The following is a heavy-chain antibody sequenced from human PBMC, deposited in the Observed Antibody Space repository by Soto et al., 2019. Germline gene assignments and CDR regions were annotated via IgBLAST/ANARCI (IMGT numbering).Heavy chain of an antibody. CDR3: ARDRDVDTAMVNSYNWFDP. D-gene: IGHD5-18*01. V-gene: IGHV1-69*01. CDR2: IIPIFGTA. CDR1: GGTFSSYA. J-gene: IGHJ5*02. Sequence: QVQLVQSGAEVKKPGSSVKVSCKASGGTFSSYAISWVRQAPGQGLEWMGGIIPIFGTANYAQKFQGRVTITADEATSTAYMELSRLRSEDTAVYYCARDRDVDTAMVNSYNWFDPWGQGTLVTVSS.